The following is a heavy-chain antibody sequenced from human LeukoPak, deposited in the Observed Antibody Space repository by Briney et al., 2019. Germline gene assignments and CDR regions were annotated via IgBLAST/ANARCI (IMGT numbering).Heavy chain of an antibody. J-gene: IGHJ3*02. Sequence: GASVKVSCKASGYSFTSSDINWVRQAAGQGLEWMGWMNPNSGNTGYAQKFQGRVTMTRNTSISTAYMELSSLRSEDTAVYYCARDKGGSRKWGAFDIWGQGTMVTVSS. CDR3: ARDKGGSRKWGAFDI. D-gene: IGHD7-27*01. V-gene: IGHV1-8*01. CDR2: MNPNSGNT. CDR1: GYSFTSSD.